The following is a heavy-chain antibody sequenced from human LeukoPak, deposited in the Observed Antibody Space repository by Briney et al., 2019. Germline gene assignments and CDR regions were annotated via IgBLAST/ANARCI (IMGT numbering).Heavy chain of an antibody. Sequence: GGSLRLSCAASGFTFSSYWMSWVRQAPGKGLEWVANIKQDGSEKYYVDSVKGRFTISRDNAKNSLYLQMNSLRAEDTAVYYCAREEWELLRYYYYYMDVWGKRTTVTVSS. CDR2: IKQDGSEK. CDR1: GFTFSSYW. J-gene: IGHJ6*03. V-gene: IGHV3-7*01. D-gene: IGHD1-26*01. CDR3: AREEWELLRYYYYYMDV.